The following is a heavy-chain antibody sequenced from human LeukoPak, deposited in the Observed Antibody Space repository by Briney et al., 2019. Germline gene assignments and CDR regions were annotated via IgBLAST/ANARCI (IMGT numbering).Heavy chain of an antibody. CDR1: GYTFTSYY. CDR3: ARDYYDSSGYYSLGAFDI. V-gene: IGHV1-46*01. D-gene: IGHD3-22*01. Sequence: ASVKVSCKASGYTFTSYYMHWVRQAPGQGLEWMGIINPSGGSTSYAQKFQGRVTMTRDMSTSTVYMELSSLRSEDTAVYYCARDYYDSSGYYSLGAFDIWGQGTMVTVSS. J-gene: IGHJ3*02. CDR2: INPSGGST.